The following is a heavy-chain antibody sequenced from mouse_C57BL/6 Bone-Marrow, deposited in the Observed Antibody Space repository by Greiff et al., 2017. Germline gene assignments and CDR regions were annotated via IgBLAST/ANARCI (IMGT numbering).Heavy chain of an antibody. Sequence: VKLVESGAELVKPGASVKMSCKASGYTFTTYPIEWMKQNHGKSLEWIGHFHPYNDDTKYNEKFKGKATLTVEKSSSTVYLELRRLTSDDSSVFYCERRMNYYAMDYWGQGTSVTVS. V-gene: IGHV1-47*01. CDR1: GYTFTTYP. CDR2: FHPYNDDT. CDR3: ERRMNYYAMDY. J-gene: IGHJ4*01.